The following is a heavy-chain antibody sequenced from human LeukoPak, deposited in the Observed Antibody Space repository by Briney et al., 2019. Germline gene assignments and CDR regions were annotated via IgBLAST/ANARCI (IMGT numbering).Heavy chain of an antibody. D-gene: IGHD3-16*02. CDR2: IETDGKSA. CDR1: GLTLSSYR. Sequence: GGSLRLSCAVSGLTLSSYRLHWVRQAPGKGLVWVSAIETDGKSATYADSVEGRFTISRDNAKNTPYLQMNSLRAEDTAVYFCARDYQGLHYWGQGTLVTVSS. J-gene: IGHJ4*02. V-gene: IGHV3-74*01. CDR3: ARDYQGLHY.